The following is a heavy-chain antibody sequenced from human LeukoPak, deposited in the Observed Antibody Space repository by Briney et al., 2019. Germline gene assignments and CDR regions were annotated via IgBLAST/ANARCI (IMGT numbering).Heavy chain of an antibody. Sequence: SVKVSCKASGGTFSSYAISWVRQAPGQGLEWMGGIIPIFGTANYAQKFQGRVTITADESTSTAYMELSSLRAEDTAVYYCARGSARQYLLYYYYGMDVWGQGTTVTVSS. D-gene: IGHD6-6*01. CDR2: IIPIFGTA. V-gene: IGHV1-69*13. CDR3: ARGSARQYLLYYYYGMDV. J-gene: IGHJ6*02. CDR1: GGTFSSYA.